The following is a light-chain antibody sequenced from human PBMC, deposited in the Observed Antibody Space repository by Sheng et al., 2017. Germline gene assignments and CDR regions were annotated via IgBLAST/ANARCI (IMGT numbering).Light chain of an antibody. CDR2: SAS. CDR1: QSINSR. V-gene: IGKV3-15*01. Sequence: EIVMTQSPATLSVSPGERATLSCRASQSINSRLAWHQQKAGQAPRLLIYSASTRATGVPARFSGSGSGTDFTLTIGRLEPEDFAVYYCQQRSHWPRTFGGGTKVEI. J-gene: IGKJ4*01. CDR3: QQRSHWPRT.